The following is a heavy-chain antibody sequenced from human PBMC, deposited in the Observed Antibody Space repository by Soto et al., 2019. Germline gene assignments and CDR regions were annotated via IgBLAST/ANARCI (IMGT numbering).Heavy chain of an antibody. CDR1: GYTFTSYY. CDR2: INPSGGST. D-gene: IGHD3-10*01. J-gene: IGHJ6*03. CDR3: AREKYYYGSGSYPTTGYMEV. Sequence: ASVKVSCKASGYTFTSYYMHWVRQAPGQGLEWMGIINPSGGSTSYAQKFQGRVTMTRDTSTSTVYMELSSLRSEDTAVYYCAREKYYYGSGSYPTTGYMEVWGKGTTVTVSS. V-gene: IGHV1-46*03.